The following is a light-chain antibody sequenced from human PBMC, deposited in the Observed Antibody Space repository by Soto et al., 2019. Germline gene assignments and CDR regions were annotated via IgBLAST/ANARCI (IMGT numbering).Light chain of an antibody. J-gene: IGLJ2*01. CDR3: QSYDSSLRGNVV. CDR2: GNS. V-gene: IGLV1-40*01. Sequence: QSVLTQPPSGSGAPGQRGTLSCTGSSSNIGAGYDVHGYQQLPGTAPELLIYGNSNRPSGVPDRFSGSKSGTSASLAINGLPAEDEADYYCQSYDSSLRGNVVFGGGTKLTVL. CDR1: SSNIGAGYD.